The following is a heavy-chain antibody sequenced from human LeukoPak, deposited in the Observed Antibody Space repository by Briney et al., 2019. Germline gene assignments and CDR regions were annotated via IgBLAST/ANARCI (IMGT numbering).Heavy chain of an antibody. CDR3: ARDHPRLRFLEWLLLDGFDY. V-gene: IGHV1-18*01. CDR1: GYTFTSYG. CDR2: ISAYNGNT. Sequence: GASVKVSCKASGYTFTSYGISWVRQAPGQGLEWMGWISAYNGNTNYAQKLQGRVTMTTDTSTSTAYMELRSLRSDDTAVYYCARDHPRLRFLEWLLLDGFDYWGQGILVTVSS. J-gene: IGHJ4*02. D-gene: IGHD3-3*01.